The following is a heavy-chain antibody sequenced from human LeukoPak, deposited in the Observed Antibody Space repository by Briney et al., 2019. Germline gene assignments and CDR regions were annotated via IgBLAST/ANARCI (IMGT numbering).Heavy chain of an antibody. CDR2: ISSSSSTI. V-gene: IGHV3-48*04. J-gene: IGHJ4*02. D-gene: IGHD6-13*01. CDR3: ARGPYSSSWYAFHFDY. Sequence: PGGSLRLSCAASGFTFSSYSMNWVRQAPGKGLEWVSYISSSSSTIYYADSVKGRFTISRDNAKNSLYLQMDSLRAEDTAVYYCARGPYSSSWYAFHFDYWGQGTLVTVSS. CDR1: GFTFSSYS.